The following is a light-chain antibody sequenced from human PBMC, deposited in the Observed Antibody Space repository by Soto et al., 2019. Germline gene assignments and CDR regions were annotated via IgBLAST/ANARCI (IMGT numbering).Light chain of an antibody. J-gene: IGKJ1*01. Sequence: DIVMTQSPGTLSLSPGERATLSCRASQTITSNNLACYQQKPGQAPRPLIYGVSSRATGIPDRFSGSGSGTDFTLTISRLEPEDFAVYYCQQYDSSPRTFGQGTKVDI. V-gene: IGKV3-20*01. CDR2: GVS. CDR1: QTITSNN. CDR3: QQYDSSPRT.